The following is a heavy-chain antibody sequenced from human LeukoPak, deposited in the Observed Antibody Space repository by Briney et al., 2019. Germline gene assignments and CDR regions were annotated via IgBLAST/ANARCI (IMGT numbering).Heavy chain of an antibody. J-gene: IGHJ5*02. CDR3: ARDKAYNSFDL. D-gene: IGHD1-14*01. CDR1: GFTFSTSW. Sequence: GGSLRLSCAASGFTFSTSWMTWVRQAPGKGLEWVANVKEDGSAKNYVDFVKGRFTISRDNAKNALYLQMNSLRVEDTAVYYCARDKAYNSFDLWGQGTLVIVSS. V-gene: IGHV3-7*01. CDR2: VKEDGSAK.